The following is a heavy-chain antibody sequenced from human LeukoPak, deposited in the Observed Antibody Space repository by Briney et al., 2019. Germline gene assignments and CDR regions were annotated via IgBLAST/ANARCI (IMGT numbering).Heavy chain of an antibody. D-gene: IGHD5-12*01. Sequence: GGSLRLSCAASGFTFSTYAMSWVRLAPGKGLEWVSAISSGGGSTYYAYYADSVKGRFTISRDNSKNTLYLQMNSLRAEDTAVYYCAEVGISGYDHFDYWGQGTLVTASS. CDR3: AEVGISGYDHFDY. J-gene: IGHJ4*02. V-gene: IGHV3-23*01. CDR1: GFTFSTYA. CDR2: ISSGGGSTYYA.